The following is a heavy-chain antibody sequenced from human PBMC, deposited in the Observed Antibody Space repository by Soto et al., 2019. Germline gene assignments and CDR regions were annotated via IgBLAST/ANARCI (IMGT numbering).Heavy chain of an antibody. D-gene: IGHD3-22*01. V-gene: IGHV3-64D*06. CDR2: IISNGGST. J-gene: IGHJ5*02. CDR1: GFTFSSYA. CDR3: VKDLGYESRGYYYAWFGP. Sequence: PGGSLRLSCSASGFTFSSYAVNWVRQAQGEGLEYVSAIISNGGSTYYANSVKGRFTISRDNSKNTLYLQMSSLRAEDTAEYYCVKDLGYESRGYYYAWFGPWGQGTLVTVS.